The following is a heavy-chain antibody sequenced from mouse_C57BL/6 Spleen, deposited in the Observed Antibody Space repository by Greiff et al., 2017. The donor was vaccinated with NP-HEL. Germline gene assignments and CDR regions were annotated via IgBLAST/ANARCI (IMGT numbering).Heavy chain of an antibody. Sequence: QVQLQQSGAELVRPGASVKLSCKASGYTFTSYGISWVKQSTGQGLEWIGGIYPRSGNTYYNEKFKGKATLTADKSSSTAYMELRSLTSEDSAVYCCGREGANWDAMDYWGQGTSVTVSS. CDR1: GYTFTSYG. D-gene: IGHD4-1*01. CDR3: GREGANWDAMDY. CDR2: IYPRSGNT. J-gene: IGHJ4*01. V-gene: IGHV1-81*01.